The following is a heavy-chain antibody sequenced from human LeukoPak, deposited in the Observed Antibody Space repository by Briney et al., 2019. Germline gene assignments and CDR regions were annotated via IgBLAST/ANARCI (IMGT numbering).Heavy chain of an antibody. CDR2: IIPIFGTA. V-gene: IGHV1-69*01. CDR1: GGTFSSYA. J-gene: IGHJ4*02. CDR3: ARMDYYGSGSYYNYDY. Sequence: ASVKVSCRASGGTFSSYAISWVRQAPGQGLEWMGGIIPIFGTANYAQKFQGRVTITADESTSTAYMELSSLRSEDTAVYYCARMDYYGSGSYYNYDYWGQGTLVTVSS. D-gene: IGHD3-10*01.